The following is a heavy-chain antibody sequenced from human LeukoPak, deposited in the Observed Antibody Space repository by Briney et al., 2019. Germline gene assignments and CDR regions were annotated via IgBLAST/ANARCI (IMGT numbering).Heavy chain of an antibody. D-gene: IGHD3-10*01. CDR1: GFTFSSYS. Sequence: PGGSLRLSCAASGFTFSSYSMDWVRQAPGKGLEWVANIKQDGSEKYYVDSVKGRFTISRDNAKNSLYLQMNSLRAEDTAVYYCARDHSVLSPIVPVWSSITMVRGDSFDPWGQGTLVTVSS. J-gene: IGHJ5*02. V-gene: IGHV3-7*01. CDR2: IKQDGSEK. CDR3: ARDHSVLSPIVPVWSSITMVRGDSFDP.